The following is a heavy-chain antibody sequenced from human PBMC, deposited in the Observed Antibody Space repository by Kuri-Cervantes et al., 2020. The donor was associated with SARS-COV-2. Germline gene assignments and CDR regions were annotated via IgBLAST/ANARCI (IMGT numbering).Heavy chain of an antibody. CDR3: AKDRESSGYYYHGREPFDV. J-gene: IGHJ3*01. V-gene: IGHV3-23*01. D-gene: IGHD3-22*01. Sequence: GESLKISCAASGFTFSNYAMTWVRQAPGKGLEWVSAISGWTASTYYADSVKGRFTISRDNSKNTLYLQMNSLRAEDTARYYCAKDRESSGYYYHGREPFDVWGQGTMVTVSS. CDR1: GFTFSNYA. CDR2: ISGWTAST.